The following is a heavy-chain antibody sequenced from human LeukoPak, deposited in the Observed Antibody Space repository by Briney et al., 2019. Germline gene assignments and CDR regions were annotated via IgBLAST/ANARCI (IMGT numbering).Heavy chain of an antibody. V-gene: IGHV4-39*07. CDR1: GGSISSSSYY. Sequence: SETLSLTCTVSGGSISSSSYYWGWIRQPPGKGLEWIGSIYYSGSTYYNPSLKSRVTISVDTSKNQFSLKLSSVTAADTAVYYCARGFSSGYYYGHAFDIWGQGTMVTVSS. J-gene: IGHJ3*02. D-gene: IGHD3-22*01. CDR2: IYYSGST. CDR3: ARGFSSGYYYGHAFDI.